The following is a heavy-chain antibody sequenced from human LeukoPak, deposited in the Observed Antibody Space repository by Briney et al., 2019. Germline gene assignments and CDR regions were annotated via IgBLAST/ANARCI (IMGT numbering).Heavy chain of an antibody. Sequence: GGSLRLSCAASGFTFSSYSMNWVRQAPGKGLEWVSSISSSSSYIYYADSVKGRFTISRDNAKNSLYLQMNSLRAEDTAVYYCARDLETTVTTFYYYYGMDVWGQGTTVTVSS. V-gene: IGHV3-21*01. CDR1: GFTFSSYS. D-gene: IGHD4-17*01. CDR3: ARDLETTVTTFYYYYGMDV. J-gene: IGHJ6*02. CDR2: ISSSSSYI.